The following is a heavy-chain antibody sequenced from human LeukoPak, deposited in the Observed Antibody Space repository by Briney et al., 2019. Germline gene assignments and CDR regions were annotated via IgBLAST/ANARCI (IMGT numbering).Heavy chain of an antibody. Sequence: SETLSLTCTVSGGSISSYYWSWIRQPPGKGLEWIGYIYYSGSTNYNPSLKSRVTISVDTSKNQFSLKLSPLTAADTAVYYCARGIGLAGTMMLDYWGQGTLVTVSS. V-gene: IGHV4-59*01. CDR1: GGSISSYY. CDR2: IYYSGST. CDR3: ARGIGLAGTMMLDY. D-gene: IGHD6-19*01. J-gene: IGHJ4*02.